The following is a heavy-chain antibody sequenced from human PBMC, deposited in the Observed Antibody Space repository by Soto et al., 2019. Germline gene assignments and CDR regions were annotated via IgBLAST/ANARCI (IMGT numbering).Heavy chain of an antibody. CDR1: GGTFSSYA. CDR3: ARGRDSSGSQFDY. J-gene: IGHJ4*02. CDR2: IIPIFGTA. D-gene: IGHD6-19*01. V-gene: IGHV1-69*06. Sequence: KASGGTFSSYAISWVRQAPGQGLEWMGGIIPIFGTANYAQKFQGRVTITADKSTSTAYMELSSLRSEDTAVYYCARGRDSSGSQFDYWGQGTLVTVSS.